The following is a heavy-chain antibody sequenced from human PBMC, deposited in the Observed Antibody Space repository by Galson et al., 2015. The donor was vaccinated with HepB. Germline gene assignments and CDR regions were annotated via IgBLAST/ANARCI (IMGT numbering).Heavy chain of an antibody. J-gene: IGHJ3*02. D-gene: IGHD6-19*01. CDR3: AREGAVAGGGDAFDI. CDR2: IIPILGIA. V-gene: IGHV1-69*04. Sequence: SVKVSCKASGGTFSSYAISWVRQAPGQGLEWMGRIIPILGIANYAQKFQGRVTITADKSTSTAYMELSSLRSEDTAVYYCAREGAVAGGGDAFDIWGQGTMVTVSS. CDR1: GGTFSSYA.